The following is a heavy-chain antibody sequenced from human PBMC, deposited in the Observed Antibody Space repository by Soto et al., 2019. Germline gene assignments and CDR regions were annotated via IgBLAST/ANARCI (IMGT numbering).Heavy chain of an antibody. J-gene: IGHJ4*02. CDR2: ISRSGNST. CDR1: GLSFSSYA. D-gene: IGHD3-9*01. Sequence: EVQVLESGGGLAQPGRSLRLSCAVSGLSFSSYAMTWVRQSPGKGLEWVSSISRSGNSTYSADSVRGRFTISRDHSKNTLYLQMNSLRADDTAVYYCAKDAKILDWLPTSYYFDFWGQGTLVTVSS. CDR3: AKDAKILDWLPTSYYFDF. V-gene: IGHV3-23*01.